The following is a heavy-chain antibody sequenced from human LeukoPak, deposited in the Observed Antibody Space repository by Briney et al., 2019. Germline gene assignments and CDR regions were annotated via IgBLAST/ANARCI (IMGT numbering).Heavy chain of an antibody. J-gene: IGHJ4*02. V-gene: IGHV4-39*07. Sequence: GSLRLSCAASGFTFSSYAMSWVRQPPGKGLEWIGSIYYSGSTYYNPSLKSRVTISLDTSKNQFSLKVNSATAADTAVYYCARDPVSGSFDYWGQGTLVTVSS. CDR3: ARDPVSGSFDY. D-gene: IGHD3-10*01. CDR1: GFTFSSYA. CDR2: IYYSGST.